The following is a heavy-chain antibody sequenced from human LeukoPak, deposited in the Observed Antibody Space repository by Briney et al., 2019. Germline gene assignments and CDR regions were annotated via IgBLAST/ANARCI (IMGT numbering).Heavy chain of an antibody. CDR1: GGSFSGHY. D-gene: IGHD2-15*01. V-gene: IGHV4-34*01. J-gene: IGHJ4*02. Sequence: SETLSLTCAVYGGSFSGHYWSWIRKPPGKGLEWIGEINHSGSTNYNPSLKSRVTILVDTSKNQFSLELSSVTAADTAVYYCASWWGFDYWGQGTLVTVSS. CDR2: INHSGST. CDR3: ASWWGFDY.